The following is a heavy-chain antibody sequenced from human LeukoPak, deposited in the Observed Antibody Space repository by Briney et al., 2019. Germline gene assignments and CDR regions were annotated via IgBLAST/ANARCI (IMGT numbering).Heavy chain of an antibody. J-gene: IGHJ6*02. D-gene: IGHD2-2*01. V-gene: IGHV3-15*01. Sequence: GGSLRLSCAASGFTFSNAWMSWVRQAPGKGLEWVGRIKSKTDGGTTDYAAPVKGRFTISRDDSKNTLYLQMNSLKTEDTAVYYCTTAYCSSTSCYPYYYYGMDVWGQGTTVTVSS. CDR3: TTAYCSSTSCYPYYYYGMDV. CDR2: IKSKTDGGTT. CDR1: GFTFSNAW.